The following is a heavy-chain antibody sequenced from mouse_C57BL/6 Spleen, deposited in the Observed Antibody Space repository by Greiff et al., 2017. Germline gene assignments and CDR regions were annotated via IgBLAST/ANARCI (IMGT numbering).Heavy chain of an antibody. Sequence: VHVKQSGTVLARPGASVKMSCKTSGYTFTSYWMHWVKQRPGQGLEWIGAIYPGNSDTSYNQKFKGKAKLTAVTSASTAYMELSSLTNEDSAVYYCTTGTEGHAMDYWGQGTSVTVSS. CDR1: GYTFTSYW. CDR3: TTGTEGHAMDY. J-gene: IGHJ4*01. V-gene: IGHV1-5*01. D-gene: IGHD4-1*01. CDR2: IYPGNSDT.